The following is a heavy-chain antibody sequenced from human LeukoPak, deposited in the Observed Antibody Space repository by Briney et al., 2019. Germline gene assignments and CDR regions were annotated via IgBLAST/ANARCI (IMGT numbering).Heavy chain of an antibody. CDR2: ISYSGST. Sequence: PSETLSLTCTVSGGSISSYYWSWIRQPPGKGLEWIGYISYSGSTNYNPSLKSRVTISVDTSKNQFSLKLTSVTAADTAMYYCARHRSWQQLPSFDPWGQGTLVTVSS. J-gene: IGHJ5*02. V-gene: IGHV4-59*08. CDR3: ARHRSWQQLPSFDP. D-gene: IGHD6-13*01. CDR1: GGSISSYY.